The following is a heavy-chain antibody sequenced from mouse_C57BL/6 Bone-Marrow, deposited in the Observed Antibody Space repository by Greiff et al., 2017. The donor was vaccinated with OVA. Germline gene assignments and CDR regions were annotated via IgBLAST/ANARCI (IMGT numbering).Heavy chain of an antibody. CDR2: IYPGDGDT. D-gene: IGHD1-1*01. Sequence: VQLQQSGPELVKPGASVKISCKASGYAFSSSWMNWVKQRPGKGLEWIGRIYPGDGDTNYNGKFKGKATLTADKSSSTAYMQLSSLTSEDSAVYFCARGVVADENYYAMDYWGQGTSVTVSS. CDR3: ARGVVADENYYAMDY. J-gene: IGHJ4*01. V-gene: IGHV1-82*01. CDR1: GYAFSSSW.